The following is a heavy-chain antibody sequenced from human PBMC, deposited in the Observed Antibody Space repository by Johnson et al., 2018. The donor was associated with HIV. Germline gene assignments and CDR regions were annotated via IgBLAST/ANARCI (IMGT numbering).Heavy chain of an antibody. CDR2: ISYDGSNK. V-gene: IGHV3-30*04. CDR1: GFTFSSYA. CDR3: AKDFYVVYDWGSALDV. J-gene: IGHJ3*01. Sequence: VQLVESGGGVVQPGRSLRLSCAASGFTFSSYAMHWVRQAPGKGLEWVAVISYDGSNKYYADSVKGRFTISRDNYKNTLYQQMNSLRAEDTAVYYCAKDFYVVYDWGSALDVWGQGTMGTVSS. D-gene: IGHD5/OR15-5a*01.